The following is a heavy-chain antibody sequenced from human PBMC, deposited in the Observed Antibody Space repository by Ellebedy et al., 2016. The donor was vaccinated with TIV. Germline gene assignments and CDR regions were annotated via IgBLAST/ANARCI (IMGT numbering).Heavy chain of an antibody. Sequence: MPSETLSLTCTVSGGSISSSPYHWGWIRQPPGKGLEWIGSISYSGNTYYNPSLKSLLTISVDTSKNQFSLKLSSVTAADTALYYCAAGYYYGSGSYLKPDAFDIWGQGTMVTVSS. CDR3: AAGYYYGSGSYLKPDAFDI. CDR1: GGSISSSPYH. V-gene: IGHV4-39*07. D-gene: IGHD3-10*01. J-gene: IGHJ3*02. CDR2: ISYSGNT.